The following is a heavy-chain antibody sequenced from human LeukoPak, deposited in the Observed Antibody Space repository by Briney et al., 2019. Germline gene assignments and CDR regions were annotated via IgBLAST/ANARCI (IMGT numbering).Heavy chain of an antibody. V-gene: IGHV1-69*05. Sequence: ASVKVSCKASGGTFGSYAISWVRQAPGQGLEWMGGIIPIFGTANYAQKFQGRVTITTDESTSTAYMELSSLRSEDTAVYYCARGSIDDYGGQFDYWGQGTLVTVSS. D-gene: IGHD4-23*01. J-gene: IGHJ4*02. CDR3: ARGSIDDYGGQFDY. CDR2: IIPIFGTA. CDR1: GGTFGSYA.